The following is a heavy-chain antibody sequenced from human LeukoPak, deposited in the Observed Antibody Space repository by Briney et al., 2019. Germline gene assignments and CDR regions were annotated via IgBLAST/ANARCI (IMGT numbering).Heavy chain of an antibody. CDR3: ARILVPLILTALRGWFDP. CDR1: GGSISSGSYY. J-gene: IGHJ5*02. V-gene: IGHV4-61*02. Sequence: PSETLSLTCTVSGGSISSGSYYWSWTRQPAGKGLEWIGRIYTSGSTNYNPSLKSRVTISVDTSKNQFSLKLSSVTAADTAVYYCARILVPLILTALRGWFDPWGQGTLVTVSS. D-gene: IGHD3-9*01. CDR2: IYTSGST.